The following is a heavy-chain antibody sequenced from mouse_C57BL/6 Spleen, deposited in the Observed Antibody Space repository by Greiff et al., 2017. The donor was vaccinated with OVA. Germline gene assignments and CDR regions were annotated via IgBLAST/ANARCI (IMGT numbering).Heavy chain of an antibody. CDR2: IDPSDSYT. Sequence: QVQLQQPGAELVMPGASVKLSCKASGYTFTSYWMHWVKQRPGQGLEWIGEIDPSDSYTNYNQKFKGKSTLTVDKSSSTAYMQLSSLTSEDSAVYYCARSLPDGSSSYWYFDVWGTGTTVTVSS. V-gene: IGHV1-69*01. D-gene: IGHD1-1*01. J-gene: IGHJ1*03. CDR3: ARSLPDGSSSYWYFDV. CDR1: GYTFTSYW.